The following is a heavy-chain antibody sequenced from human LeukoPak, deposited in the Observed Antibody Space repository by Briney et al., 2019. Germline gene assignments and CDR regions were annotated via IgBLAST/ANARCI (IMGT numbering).Heavy chain of an antibody. CDR1: GGSFSGYY. CDR3: ARDYVNYYYYYGMDV. CDR2: INHSGST. Sequence: SETLSLTCAVYGGSFSGYYWSWIRQPPGKGLEWIGEINHSGSTNYNPSLKSRVTISVDTSKNQFSLKLSSVTAADTAVYYCARDYVNYYYYYGMDVWGQGTTVKVSS. J-gene: IGHJ6*02. D-gene: IGHD3-16*01. V-gene: IGHV4-34*01.